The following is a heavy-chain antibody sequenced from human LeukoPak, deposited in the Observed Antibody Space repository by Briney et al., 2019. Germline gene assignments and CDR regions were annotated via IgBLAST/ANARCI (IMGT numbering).Heavy chain of an antibody. V-gene: IGHV4-59*08. CDR1: GDSFSNYY. Sequence: PSETLSLTCSVSGDSFSNYYWTWIRQPPGKGLEWIGYVYYSGSTNYNPSLKTRLHLSVDTSKNRFSRKLSSVTAADTAVYYCASSPRLTTSWFLFDSWGHGTLVTVSS. J-gene: IGHJ5*01. D-gene: IGHD2-2*01. CDR2: VYYSGST. CDR3: ASSPRLTTSWFLFDS.